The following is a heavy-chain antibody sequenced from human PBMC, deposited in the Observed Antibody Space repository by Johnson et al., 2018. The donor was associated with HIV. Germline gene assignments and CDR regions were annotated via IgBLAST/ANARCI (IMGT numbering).Heavy chain of an antibody. J-gene: IGHJ3*02. CDR3: ARYSVSDDAFDI. CDR1: RFSFSNYG. Sequence: ASRFSFSNYGMHWVRQAPGKGLEWVAVIWYDGSNKYYADSVKGRFTISRDNSKNTLYLQMNSLRAGDTAVYYCARYSVSDDAFDIWGQGTMVTVSS. D-gene: IGHD2-21*01. CDR2: IWYDGSNK. V-gene: IGHV3-33*01.